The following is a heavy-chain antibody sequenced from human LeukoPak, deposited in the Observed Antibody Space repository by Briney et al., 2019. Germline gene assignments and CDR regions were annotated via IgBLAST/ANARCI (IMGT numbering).Heavy chain of an antibody. J-gene: IGHJ5*02. CDR3: ASYSSSWHWFDP. V-gene: IGHV3-21*01. CDR1: GFTFSSYS. Sequence: GGSLRLSCAASGFTFSSYSMNWVRQAPGKGLEWVSSISSSSSYIYYADSVKGRFTISRDNAKNSLYLQMNSLRAEDTAVYYCASYSSSWHWFDPWGQGTLVTVSS. D-gene: IGHD6-13*01. CDR2: ISSSSSYI.